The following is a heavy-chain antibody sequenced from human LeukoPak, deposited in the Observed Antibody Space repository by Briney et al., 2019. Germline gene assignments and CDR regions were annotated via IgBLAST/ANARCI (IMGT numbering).Heavy chain of an antibody. CDR2: INPSGGST. D-gene: IGHD3-10*01. CDR1: GYTFTSYY. V-gene: IGHV1-46*01. CDR3: ARDSGMVRGTVDS. Sequence: ASVKVSCKSSGYTFTSYYMYWVRQAPGQGLEWMGIINPSGGSTSYAQKFQGRVTMTRDTSTSTVYMELSSLRSEDTAVYYCARDSGMVRGTVDSWGQGTLVTVSS. J-gene: IGHJ4*02.